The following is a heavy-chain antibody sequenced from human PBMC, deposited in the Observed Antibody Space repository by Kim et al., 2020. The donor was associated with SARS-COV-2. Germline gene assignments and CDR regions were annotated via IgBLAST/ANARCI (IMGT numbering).Heavy chain of an antibody. Sequence: GGSLRLSCAASGFTFSSYSMNWVRQAPGKGLEWVSSISSSSSYIYYADSVKGRFTISRDNAKNSLYLQMNSLRAEDTAVYYCARDWSYTGTPEEGYYYYYYGMDVWGQGTTVTVSS. J-gene: IGHJ6*02. D-gene: IGHD1-1*01. CDR3: ARDWSYTGTPEEGYYYYYYGMDV. V-gene: IGHV3-21*01. CDR1: GFTFSSYS. CDR2: ISSSSSYI.